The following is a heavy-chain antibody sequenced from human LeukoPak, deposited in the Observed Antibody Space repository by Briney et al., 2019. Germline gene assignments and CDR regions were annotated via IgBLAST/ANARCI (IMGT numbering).Heavy chain of an antibody. V-gene: IGHV3-15*01. J-gene: IGHJ5*02. CDR2: IKSKTDGGTT. CDR3: TRGRYCSSTSCSPNWFDP. D-gene: IGHD2-2*01. CDR1: GFTFSNAW. Sequence: GGSLRLSCAASGFTFSNAWMSWVRQAPGKGLEWVGRIKSKTDGGTTDYAAPVKGRFTISRDGSKNTLYLQMNSLKTEDTAVYYCTRGRYCSSTSCSPNWFDPWGQGTLVTVSS.